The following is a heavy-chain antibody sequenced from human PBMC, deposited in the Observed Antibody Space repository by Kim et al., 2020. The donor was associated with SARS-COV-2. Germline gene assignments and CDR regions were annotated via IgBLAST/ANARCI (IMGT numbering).Heavy chain of an antibody. CDR3: ARDGITIFGVVTRRDAFDI. D-gene: IGHD3-3*01. CDR1: GYTFTSYA. CDR2: INTNTGNP. V-gene: IGHV7-4-1*02. J-gene: IGHJ3*02. Sequence: ASVKVSCKASGYTFTSYAMNWVRQAPGQGLEWMGWINTNTGNPTYAQGFTGRFVFSLDTSVSTAYLQISSLKAEDTAVYYCARDGITIFGVVTRRDAFDIWGQGTMVTVSS.